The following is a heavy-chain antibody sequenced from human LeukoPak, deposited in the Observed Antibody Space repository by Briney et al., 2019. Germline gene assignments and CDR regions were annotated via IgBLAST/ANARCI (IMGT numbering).Heavy chain of an antibody. Sequence: GGSLGLSCAASGFTFSSYSMNWVRQAPGKGLEWVSYISSSSSTIYYADSVKGRFTISRDNAKNSLYLQMNSLRAEDTAVYYCAYDFWTDNDYWGQGTLVTVSS. CDR2: ISSSSSTI. J-gene: IGHJ4*02. CDR1: GFTFSSYS. D-gene: IGHD3-3*01. V-gene: IGHV3-48*01. CDR3: AYDFWTDNDY.